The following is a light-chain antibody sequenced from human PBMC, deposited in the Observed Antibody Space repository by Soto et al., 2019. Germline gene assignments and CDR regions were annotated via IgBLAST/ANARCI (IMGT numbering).Light chain of an antibody. J-gene: IGKJ5*01. CDR2: GAS. CDR1: QSVTIN. V-gene: IGKV3-15*01. Sequence: EIVLTQSPATLSLSPGERATLSCRASQSVTINVAWYQQKPGQAPRLLIYGASTRATGVPARFSGSGSGTEFTLSISSLQSEDFGLYFCQQYNNWPLITFGPGTRLDTK. CDR3: QQYNNWPLIT.